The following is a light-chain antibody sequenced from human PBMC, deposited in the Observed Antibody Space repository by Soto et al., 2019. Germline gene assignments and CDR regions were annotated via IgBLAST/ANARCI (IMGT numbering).Light chain of an antibody. CDR1: SSDVGGYNY. CDR2: EVS. J-gene: IGLJ1*01. V-gene: IGLV2-14*01. CDR3: SSYTTSSTYV. Sequence: QSALTQPASVSGSPGQSITISCTGTSSDVGGYNYVSWYQQHPGKAPKLMISEVSKRPSGVSNRFSGSKSGNTASLTISGLQAEDEADYYCSSYTTSSTYVFGTGTKLTVL.